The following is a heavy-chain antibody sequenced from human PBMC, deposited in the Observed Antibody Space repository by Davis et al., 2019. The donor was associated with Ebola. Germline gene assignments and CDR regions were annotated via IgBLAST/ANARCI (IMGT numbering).Heavy chain of an antibody. D-gene: IGHD6-19*01. CDR1: GFTFSNYA. Sequence: GESLKISCAASGFTFSNYAMHWVRQAPGKGLEWVAVISYDGRNKYYADSVKGRFTISRDNSNNTLYLQMTSLRVEDTAVYYCARAWAEQWLVHFDSWGQGTLVTVSS. J-gene: IGHJ4*02. CDR3: ARAWAEQWLVHFDS. V-gene: IGHV3-30*04. CDR2: ISYDGRNK.